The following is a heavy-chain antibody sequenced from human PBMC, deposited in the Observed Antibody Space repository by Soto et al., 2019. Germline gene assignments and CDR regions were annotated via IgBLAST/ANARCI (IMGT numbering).Heavy chain of an antibody. Sequence: PGGSLRLSCAASGFTFSSYGMHWVRQAPGKGLEWVAVIWYDGSNKYYADSVKGRFTISRDNSKNTLYLQMNSLRAEDTAVYYCAREWPNEGTYYYYGMDVWGQGTTVTVSS. J-gene: IGHJ6*02. CDR1: GFTFSSYG. V-gene: IGHV3-33*01. CDR2: IWYDGSNK. D-gene: IGHD1-1*01. CDR3: AREWPNEGTYYYYGMDV.